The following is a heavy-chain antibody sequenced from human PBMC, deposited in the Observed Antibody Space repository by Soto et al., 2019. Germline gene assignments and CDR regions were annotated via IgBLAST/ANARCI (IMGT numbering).Heavy chain of an antibody. V-gene: IGHV4-31*03. CDR3: AGWWSSRRQGFDP. D-gene: IGHD2-8*02. J-gene: IGHJ5*02. Sequence: QVQLQESGPGLVKPSQTLSLTCTVSGGSISSGDYYWSWIRQHPGKGLEWIGYIYYSGSTYYNPSLKSRVTRSVDTSKTQFSLKLSSVTAADTAVYYCAGWWSSRRQGFDPWGQGTLVTVSS. CDR2: IYYSGST. CDR1: GGSISSGDYY.